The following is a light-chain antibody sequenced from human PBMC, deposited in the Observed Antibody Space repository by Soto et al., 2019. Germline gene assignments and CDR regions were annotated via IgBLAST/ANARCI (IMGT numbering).Light chain of an antibody. CDR3: GTGKGGGT. V-gene: IGLV1-51*02. Sequence: QSVLTQPPSISAAPGQQVTISCRGSSSNIGNNYVSWYQQLPGAAPKLLIYEDHKRPSGIPDRFSGSKSGTSATLGISGLRTGEGANFYWGTGKGGGTFGTGTKVTVL. CDR1: SSNIGNNY. CDR2: EDH. J-gene: IGLJ1*01.